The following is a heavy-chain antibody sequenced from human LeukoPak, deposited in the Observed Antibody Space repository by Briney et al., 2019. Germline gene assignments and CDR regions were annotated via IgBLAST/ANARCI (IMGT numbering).Heavy chain of an antibody. CDR2: INHSGST. Sequence: SETLSLTCAVYGGSFSGYYWSWIRQPPGKGLEWIGEINHSGSTNYNPSLKSRVTMSVDTSKSQFSLKLSSVTAADTAVYYCARASSSRDAFDIWGQGTMVTVSS. CDR3: ARASSSRDAFDI. D-gene: IGHD6-13*01. CDR1: GGSFSGYY. V-gene: IGHV4-34*01. J-gene: IGHJ3*02.